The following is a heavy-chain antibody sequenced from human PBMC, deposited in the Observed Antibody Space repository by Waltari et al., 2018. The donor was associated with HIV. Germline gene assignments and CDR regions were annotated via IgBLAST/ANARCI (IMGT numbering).Heavy chain of an antibody. CDR1: GFTFNNYI. J-gene: IGHJ4*02. D-gene: IGHD1-1*01. V-gene: IGHV3-30*04. CDR2: ISYDGNDK. CDR3: AREAVTTNYYFDN. Sequence: VQLVESGGGVVQPGRSLRLSCTGSGFTFNNYILHWVRQAPGKGLEWIALISYDGNDKDYADSLRGRFTISRDNSKNTLFLQMDSLRIEDTALYYCAREAVTTNYYFDNWGQGTLVTV.